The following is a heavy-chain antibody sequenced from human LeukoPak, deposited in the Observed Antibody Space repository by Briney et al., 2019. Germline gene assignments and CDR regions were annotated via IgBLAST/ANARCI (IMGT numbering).Heavy chain of an antibody. Sequence: PGGSLRLSCAASGFTFSNYGIHWVRQAPGKGLEWVSAIGGSGGSTYYADSVKGRFTISRDNSKNTLYLQMNSLRAEDTAVYYCAKVYYYDILSGYSNYYFDYWGQGTLVTVSS. CDR2: IGGSGGST. D-gene: IGHD3-9*01. CDR1: GFTFSNYG. CDR3: AKVYYYDILSGYSNYYFDY. J-gene: IGHJ4*02. V-gene: IGHV3-23*01.